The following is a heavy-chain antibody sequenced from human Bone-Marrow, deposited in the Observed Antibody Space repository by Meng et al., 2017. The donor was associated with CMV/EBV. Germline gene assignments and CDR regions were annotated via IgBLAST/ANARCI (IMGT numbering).Heavy chain of an antibody. CDR2: ISSSGSAT. Sequence: GGSLRLSCAASGFTFSDYYMGWIRQAPGKGLEWVSYISSSGSATYYADSVKGRFTISKDNSQNTVFLQMNSLRVEDTAIYYCAKEAAQSSCNGDCYADFWGQGTQVTVSS. CDR1: GFTFSDYY. V-gene: IGHV3-11*01. CDR3: AKEAAQSSCNGDCYADF. D-gene: IGHD2-21*01. J-gene: IGHJ4*02.